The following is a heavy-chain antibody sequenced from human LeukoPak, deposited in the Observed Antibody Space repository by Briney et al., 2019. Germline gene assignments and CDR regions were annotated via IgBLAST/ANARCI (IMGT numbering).Heavy chain of an antibody. D-gene: IGHD4-11*01. CDR1: GVSISTSY. J-gene: IGHJ4*02. CDR3: ARLQSYGNFLDDY. V-gene: IGHV4-59*01. CDR2: IYYTGST. Sequence: SETLSLTCTVSGVSISTSYWSWIRQPPGKGLEWIGYIYYTGSTTYNPSLKSRITMSVDTSKSQFSLKLSSVTAADTAVYYCARLQSYGNFLDDYWGQGTLVTVS.